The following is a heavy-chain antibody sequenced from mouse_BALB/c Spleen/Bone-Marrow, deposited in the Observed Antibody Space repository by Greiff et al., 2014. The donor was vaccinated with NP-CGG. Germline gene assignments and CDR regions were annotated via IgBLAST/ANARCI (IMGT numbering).Heavy chain of an antibody. D-gene: IGHD6-1*01. CDR3: ASNPYFDY. CDR1: GFSLTSYG. CDR2: IWAGGST. Sequence: VQVVESGPGLVAPSQSLSITCTVSGFSLTSYGVHWVRQPPGKGLEWLGVIWAGGSTNYNSALMSRLSISKDNSKSQVFFKMSSLQTEDTAMYYCASNPYFDYWGQGTTLTASS. J-gene: IGHJ2*01. V-gene: IGHV2-9*02.